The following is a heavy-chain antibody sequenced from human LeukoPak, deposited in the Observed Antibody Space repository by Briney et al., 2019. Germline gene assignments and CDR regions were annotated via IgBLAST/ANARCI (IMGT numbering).Heavy chain of an antibody. V-gene: IGHV1-69*01. CDR1: GGTFSSYA. Sequence: GASVKVSCKASGGTFSSYAISWVRQAPGQGLEWMGGVIPIFGTANYAQKFQGRVTITADESTSTAYMELSSLRSEDTAVYYCARGRFGELSEIDYWGQGTLVTVSS. CDR3: ARGRFGELSEIDY. J-gene: IGHJ4*02. CDR2: VIPIFGTA. D-gene: IGHD3-10*01.